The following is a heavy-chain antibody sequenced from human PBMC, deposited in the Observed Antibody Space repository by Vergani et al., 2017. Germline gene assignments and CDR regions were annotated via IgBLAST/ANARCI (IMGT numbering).Heavy chain of an antibody. Sequence: QVQLVESGGGVVQPGGSLRLSCAASGFTFTNYGMHWVRQAPGKGLEWVAFTRYDGIVEYYGDSVRGRFTISRDNSKNTLYLQMNSLRAEDTAVYYCARGASGDYVSSFDYWGQGTLVTVSS. CDR3: ARGASGDYVSSFDY. CDR2: TRYDGIVE. J-gene: IGHJ4*02. CDR1: GFTFTNYG. D-gene: IGHD4-17*01. V-gene: IGHV3-30*02.